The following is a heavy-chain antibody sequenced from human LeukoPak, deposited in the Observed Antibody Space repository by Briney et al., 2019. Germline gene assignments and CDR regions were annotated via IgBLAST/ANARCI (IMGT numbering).Heavy chain of an antibody. V-gene: IGHV3-48*01. J-gene: IGHJ4*02. D-gene: IGHD6-13*01. CDR3: ARVYGRRSSWYYLDY. Sequence: PGGSLRLSCAASGFTFSSSAMNWVRQAPGKGLEWVSYISSSSSTIYYADSVKGRFTISRDNAKNSLYLQMYSLRAEDTAVYYCARVYGRRSSWYYLDYWGQGTLVTVSS. CDR1: GFTFSSSA. CDR2: ISSSSSTI.